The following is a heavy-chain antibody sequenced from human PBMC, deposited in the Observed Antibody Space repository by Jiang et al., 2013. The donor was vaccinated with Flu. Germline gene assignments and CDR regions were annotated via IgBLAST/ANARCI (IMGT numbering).Heavy chain of an antibody. CDR3: ARHDGGSGHSDALDF. CDR2: IYHSGTT. V-gene: IGHV4-38-2*01. CDR1: GYSISSGYY. J-gene: IGHJ3*01. D-gene: IGHD4-23*01. Sequence: SGPGLVKSSETLSLTCAVSGYSISSGYYWGWIRQPPGKGLEWIGIIYHSGTTYYNPSLRSRVTISVDTSKNQFSLMLNSVTAADTAVYHCARHDGGSGHSDALDFWGQGTMVTVSS.